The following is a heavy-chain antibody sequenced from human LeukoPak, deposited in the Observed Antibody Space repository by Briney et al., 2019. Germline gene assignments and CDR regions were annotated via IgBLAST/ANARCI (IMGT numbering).Heavy chain of an antibody. Sequence: ASVKLSCKASGYTFTSYGISWVRQAPGQGPEWMGWISAYNGNTNYAQKLQGRVTMTTDTSTSTAYMELRSLRSDDTAVYYCARVGYCSGGSCYPSYFQHWGQGNLVTVSS. D-gene: IGHD2-15*01. CDR2: ISAYNGNT. J-gene: IGHJ1*01. CDR1: GYTFTSYG. CDR3: ARVGYCSGGSCYPSYFQH. V-gene: IGHV1-18*04.